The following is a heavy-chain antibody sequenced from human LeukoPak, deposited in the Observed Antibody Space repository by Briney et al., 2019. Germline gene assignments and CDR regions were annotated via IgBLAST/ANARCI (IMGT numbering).Heavy chain of an antibody. CDR1: GFTFSSYW. J-gene: IGHJ4*02. CDR2: IKQDGSEK. D-gene: IGHD5-12*01. CDR3: AKEWPLKPFDY. Sequence: GGSLRLSCAAPGFTFSSYWMSWVRQAPGKGLEWVANIKQDGSEKYYVDSVKGRFTISRDNAKNSLYLQMNSLRAEDTAVYYCAKEWPLKPFDYWGQGTLVTVSS. V-gene: IGHV3-7*03.